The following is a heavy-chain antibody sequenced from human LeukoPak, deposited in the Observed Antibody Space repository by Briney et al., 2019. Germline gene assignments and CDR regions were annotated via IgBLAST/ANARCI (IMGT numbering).Heavy chain of an antibody. V-gene: IGHV3-7*01. J-gene: IGHJ5*02. D-gene: IGHD2/OR15-2a*01. CDR1: GFTFSSYW. CDR3: ARSAPRSTRNRLDP. CDR2: IKQDGSEK. Sequence: GGSLRLSCAASGFTFSSYWMSWVRQAPGKGLEWVANIKQDGSEKYYVDSVKGRFTISRDNAKNSLYLQMNSLRAEDTAVYYCARSAPRSTRNRLDPWGQGTLVTVYS.